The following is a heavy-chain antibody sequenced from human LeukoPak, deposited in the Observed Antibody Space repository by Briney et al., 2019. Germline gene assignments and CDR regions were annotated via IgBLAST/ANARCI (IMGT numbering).Heavy chain of an antibody. Sequence: ASVKVSCKASGYTFASYYMHWVRQAPGQGLEWMGIINPSGGSTSYAQKFQGRVTMTRDTSTSTVYMELSSLRPEDTAVYYCARDCGGDCYPFDYWGQGTLVTVSS. CDR2: INPSGGST. CDR1: GYTFASYY. CDR3: ARDCGGDCYPFDY. V-gene: IGHV1-46*01. D-gene: IGHD2-21*02. J-gene: IGHJ4*02.